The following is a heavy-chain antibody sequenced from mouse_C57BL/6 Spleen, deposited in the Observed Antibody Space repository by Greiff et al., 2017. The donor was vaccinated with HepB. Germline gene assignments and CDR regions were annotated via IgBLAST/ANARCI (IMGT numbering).Heavy chain of an antibody. Sequence: EVMLVESGAGLVKPGGSLKLSCAASGFTFSSYAMSWVRQTPEKRLEWVAYISSGGDYIYYADTVKGRFTISRDNARNTLYLQMSSLKSEDTAMYYCTRDPTIYDGYYGFAYWGQGTLVTVSA. J-gene: IGHJ3*01. V-gene: IGHV5-9-1*02. CDR3: TRDPTIYDGYYGFAY. D-gene: IGHD2-3*01. CDR2: ISSGGDYI. CDR1: GFTFSSYA.